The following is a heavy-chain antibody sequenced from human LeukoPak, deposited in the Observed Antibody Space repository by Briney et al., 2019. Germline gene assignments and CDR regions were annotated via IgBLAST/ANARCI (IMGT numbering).Heavy chain of an antibody. J-gene: IGHJ3*02. D-gene: IGHD3-22*01. CDR1: GGSISSSSYY. CDR3: ARAVTYYYDSSGDYHDAFDI. Sequence: SETLSLTCTVSGGSISSSSYYWGWLRQPPGRGLEWIATIYYTGSTNYNPSLKSRVTISVDTSKNQFSLKLSSVTAADTAVYYCARAVTYYYDSSGDYHDAFDIWGQGTMVIVSS. CDR2: IYYTGST. V-gene: IGHV4-39*07.